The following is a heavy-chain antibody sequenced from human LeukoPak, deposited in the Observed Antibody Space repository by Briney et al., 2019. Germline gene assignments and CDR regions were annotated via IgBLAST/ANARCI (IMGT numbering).Heavy chain of an antibody. CDR1: GGSFSGYY. V-gene: IGHV4-34*01. D-gene: IGHD3-22*01. CDR2: INHSGST. J-gene: IGHJ5*02. Sequence: SETLSLTCAVYGGSFSGYYWSWIRQPPGKGLEWIGEINHSGSTNYNPSLKSRVTISVDTSKNQFSLKLSSVTAADTAVYYCARGRWYYYVSSVPGGNWFDPWGQGTLVTVSS. CDR3: ARGRWYYYVSSVPGGNWFDP.